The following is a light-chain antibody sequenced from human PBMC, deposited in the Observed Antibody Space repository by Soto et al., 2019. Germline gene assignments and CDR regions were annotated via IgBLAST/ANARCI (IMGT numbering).Light chain of an antibody. J-gene: IGKJ4*01. CDR1: QSVYSDF. Sequence: IVLTQSPGTLSLSPGGRATLSCRASQSVYSDFLAWYQQKPGQAPRLLIYGASSRATGIPDRFSGSGSGTDFTLTISRLEPEDFAVYYCQQYGSSPLTFGGGTKVEIK. V-gene: IGKV3-20*01. CDR3: QQYGSSPLT. CDR2: GAS.